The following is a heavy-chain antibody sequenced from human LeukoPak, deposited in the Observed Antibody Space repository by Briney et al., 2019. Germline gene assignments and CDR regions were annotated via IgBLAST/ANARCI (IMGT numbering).Heavy chain of an antibody. CDR2: IIPILGIA. J-gene: IGHJ6*02. CDR1: GGTFSSYA. V-gene: IGHV1-69*04. D-gene: IGHD5-12*01. CDR3: ASGADSGYDTRGLYYYYGMDV. Sequence: SVKVSCKASGGTFSSYAISWVRQAPGQVLEWMGRIIPILGIANYAQKFQGRVTITADKSTSTAYMELSSLRSEDTAVYYCASGADSGYDTRGLYYYYGMDVWGQGTTVTVSS.